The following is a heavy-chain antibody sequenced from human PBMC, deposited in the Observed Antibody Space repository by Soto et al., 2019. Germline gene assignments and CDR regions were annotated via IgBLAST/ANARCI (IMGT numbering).Heavy chain of an antibody. CDR3: AREPEQQLVPAAFDY. D-gene: IGHD6-13*01. Sequence: SETLSLTCTVSGGSISSSSYYWGWIRQPPGKGLEWIGSIYYSGSTYYNPSLKSRVTISVDTSKNQFSLKLSSVTAADTAVYYCAREPEQQLVPAAFDYWGQGTLVTVSS. J-gene: IGHJ4*02. CDR1: GGSISSSSYY. CDR2: IYYSGST. V-gene: IGHV4-39*02.